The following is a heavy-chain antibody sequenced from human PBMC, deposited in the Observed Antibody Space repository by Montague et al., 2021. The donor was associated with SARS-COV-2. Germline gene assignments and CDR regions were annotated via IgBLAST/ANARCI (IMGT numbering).Heavy chain of an antibody. CDR3: ARASAPLYYYDSSGHIVN. CDR2: ISSSSSYI. CDR1: GFTFSSYS. J-gene: IGHJ4*02. D-gene: IGHD3-22*01. Sequence: SLRLSCAASGFTFSSYSMNWVRQAPGKGLEWVSSISSSSSYIYYADSVKGRFTISRDNAKNSLYLQMNSLRAEDTAVYYCARASAPLYYYDSSGHIVNWGQGTLVTVSS. V-gene: IGHV3-21*01.